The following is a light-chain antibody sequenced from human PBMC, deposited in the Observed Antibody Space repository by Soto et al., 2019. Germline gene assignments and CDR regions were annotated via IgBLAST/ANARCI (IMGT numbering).Light chain of an antibody. CDR2: SAS. CDR1: QSVNSSY. Sequence: EVVLTQSPGTLSLSPGERATLSCRASQSVNSSYLAWYQQKPGQAPRLLIYSASSRATDIPDRFSGSGSGTDFTLTISRLEPEDFQVDYGQRYGISPPKYTFGQGTKLEIK. CDR3: QRYGISPPKYT. J-gene: IGKJ2*01. V-gene: IGKV3-20*01.